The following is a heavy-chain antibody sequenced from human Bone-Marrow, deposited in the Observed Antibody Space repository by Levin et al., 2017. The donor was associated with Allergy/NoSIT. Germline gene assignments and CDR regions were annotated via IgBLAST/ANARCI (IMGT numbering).Heavy chain of an antibody. D-gene: IGHD5-24*01. CDR1: GFTFRNAW. CDR3: STRRRRDGYSLFDY. V-gene: IGHV3-15*04. J-gene: IGHJ4*02. Sequence: GESLKISCAASGFTFRNAWMSWVRQAPGKGLEWVGRIVSKSDGGTTDYAAPVRGRFTISRDDSQSMLYLQMNSLKIEDTAVYYCSTRRRRDGYSLFDYWGQGTLVTVSS. CDR2: IVSKSDGGTT.